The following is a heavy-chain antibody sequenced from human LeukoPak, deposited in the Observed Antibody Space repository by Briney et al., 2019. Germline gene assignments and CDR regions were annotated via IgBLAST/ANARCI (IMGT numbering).Heavy chain of an antibody. J-gene: IGHJ4*02. CDR2: IWYDGSNK. CDR3: ARDSGSQHLDY. D-gene: IGHD1-26*01. V-gene: IGHV3-33*08. Sequence: GGSLRLSCAASGFTFSSYAMHWVRQAPGKGLEWVAVIWYDGSNKYYADSVKGRFTISRDNSKNTLYLQMNSLRAEDTAVYYCARDSGSQHLDYWGQGTLVTVSS. CDR1: GFTFSSYA.